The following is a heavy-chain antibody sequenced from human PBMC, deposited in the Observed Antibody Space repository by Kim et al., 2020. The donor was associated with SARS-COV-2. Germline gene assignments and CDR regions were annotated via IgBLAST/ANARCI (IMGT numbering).Heavy chain of an antibody. Sequence: GGSLRLSCAASGFTFSSYTMNWVRQAPGKGLEWVSSISSSSSYIYYADSVKGRFTISRDNAKNSLYLQMNSLRAEDTAVYYCARDGVDVSSGWYYYYYGMDIWGEGGTGTVSS. CDR1: GFTFSSYT. D-gene: IGHD6-19*01. CDR3: ARDGVDVSSGWYYYYYGMDI. CDR2: ISSSSSYI. J-gene: IGHJ6*04. V-gene: IGHV3-21*01.